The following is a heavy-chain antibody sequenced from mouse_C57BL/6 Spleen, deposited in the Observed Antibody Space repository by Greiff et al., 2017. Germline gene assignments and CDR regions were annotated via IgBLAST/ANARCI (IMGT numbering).Heavy chain of an antibody. J-gene: IGHJ1*03. CDR1: GYTFTSYW. Sequence: QVQLQQPGAELVKPGASVKLSCTASGYTFTSYWMHWVKQRPGQGLEWIGMIHPNSGSTNYNEKFKSKATLTVDKSSSTAYMQLSSLTSEGSAVEYCARGGFDYGSSYWYFDVWGTGTTVTVSS. CDR2: IHPNSGST. CDR3: ARGGFDYGSSYWYFDV. D-gene: IGHD1-1*01. V-gene: IGHV1-64*01.